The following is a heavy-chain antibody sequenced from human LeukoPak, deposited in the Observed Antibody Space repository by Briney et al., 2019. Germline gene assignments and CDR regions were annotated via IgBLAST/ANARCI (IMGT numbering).Heavy chain of an antibody. J-gene: IGHJ5*02. CDR1: RGTFSSYT. D-gene: IGHD7-27*01. V-gene: IGHV1-2*02. CDR3: ASAGDRSWFDP. CDR2: INPNSGGT. Sequence: GASVKISCKASRGTFSSYTISWVRKGPGQGVEGMGWINPNSGGTNYAQKFQGRVTMTRDTSISTAYMELSRLRSDDTAVYYCASAGDRSWFDPWGQGTLVTGSS.